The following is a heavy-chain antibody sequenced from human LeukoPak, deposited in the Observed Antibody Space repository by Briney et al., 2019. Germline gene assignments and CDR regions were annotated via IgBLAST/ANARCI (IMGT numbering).Heavy chain of an antibody. J-gene: IGHJ4*02. CDR3: ARDRITMVRGVIPLLQP. CDR1: GFTFSNAW. CDR2: LKSKTDGGTT. V-gene: IGHV3-15*01. D-gene: IGHD3-10*01. Sequence: PGGSLRLSCAASGFTFSNAWMSWVRQAPGKGLEWVGRLKSKTDGGTTDYAAPVKGRFTISRDDPKNTLYLQMNSLRAEDTAVYYCARDRITMVRGVIPLLQPWGQGTLVTVSS.